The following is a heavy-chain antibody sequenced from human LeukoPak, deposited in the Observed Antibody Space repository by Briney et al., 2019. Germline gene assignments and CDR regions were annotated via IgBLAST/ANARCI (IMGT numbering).Heavy chain of an antibody. CDR2: IWYDGSNK. V-gene: IGHV3-33*06. J-gene: IGHJ4*02. CDR3: AKDHYDSSGYPDY. Sequence: GRSLRLSCAASGFTFSSYGMHWVRPAPRKGLEWVAVIWYDGSNKYYADSVKGRFTISRDNSKNTLYLQMNSLRAEDTAVYYCAKDHYDSSGYPDYWGQGTLVTVSS. CDR1: GFTFSSYG. D-gene: IGHD3-22*01.